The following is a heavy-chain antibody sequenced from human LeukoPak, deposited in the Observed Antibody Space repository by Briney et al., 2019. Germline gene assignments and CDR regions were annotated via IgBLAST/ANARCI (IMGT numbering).Heavy chain of an antibody. CDR2: IKQDESEI. CDR3: VKPLLFIRGPRDN. J-gene: IGHJ4*02. D-gene: IGHD3-10*01. V-gene: IGHV3-7*01. CDR1: GFIFSDYW. Sequence: PGGSLRLSCAASGFIFSDYWMSWVRQAPGKGLEWVANIKQDESEIFYVESVKGRFTISRDNAKNSLYLEMGSLRAEDTAVYYCVKPLLFIRGPRDNWGQGTLVTVSS.